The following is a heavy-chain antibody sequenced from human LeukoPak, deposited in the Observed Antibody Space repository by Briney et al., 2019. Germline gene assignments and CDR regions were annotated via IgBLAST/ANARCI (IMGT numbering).Heavy chain of an antibody. J-gene: IGHJ4*02. CDR3: AKGLDNWNPLPPDY. D-gene: IGHD1-1*01. Sequence: GGSLRLSCAASGITFTTYWMSWVRQAPGKGLEWVANIKEDGSDKYYVDSVKGRFTISRDNAKNTLYLQMNSLRDGDTAVYYCAKGLDNWNPLPPDYWGQGTLVTVSS. CDR2: IKEDGSDK. V-gene: IGHV3-7*01. CDR1: GITFTTYW.